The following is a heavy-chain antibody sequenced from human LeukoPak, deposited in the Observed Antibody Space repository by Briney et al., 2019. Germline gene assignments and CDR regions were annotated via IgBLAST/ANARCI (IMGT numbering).Heavy chain of an antibody. Sequence: ASVKVSCKASGYTFTDQYMHWVRQAPGQGLEWMGWINPNSGGTNYAQKFQGRVTMTRDTSISTAYMELSRLRSDDTAVYYCASRWGCSSTNCYDGLFDPWGQGTLVTVSS. CDR1: GYTFTDQY. V-gene: IGHV1-2*02. CDR2: INPNSGGT. J-gene: IGHJ5*02. CDR3: ASRWGCSSTNCYDGLFDP. D-gene: IGHD2-2*01.